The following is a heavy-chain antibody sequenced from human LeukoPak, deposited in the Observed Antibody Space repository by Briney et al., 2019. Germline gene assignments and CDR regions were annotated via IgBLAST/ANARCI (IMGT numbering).Heavy chain of an antibody. D-gene: IGHD1-26*01. V-gene: IGHV4-59*12. CDR3: ARASGSYANPHFDY. CDR1: GGSISSYY. Sequence: PSETLSLTCTVSGGSISSYYWSWIRQPPGKGLEWIGYIYYSGSTNYNPSLKSRVTISVDTSKNQFSLKLSSVTAADTAVYYCARASGSYANPHFDYWGQGTLVTVSS. J-gene: IGHJ4*02. CDR2: IYYSGST.